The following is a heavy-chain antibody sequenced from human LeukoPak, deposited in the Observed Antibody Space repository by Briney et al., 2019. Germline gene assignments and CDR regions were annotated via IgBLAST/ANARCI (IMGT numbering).Heavy chain of an antibody. CDR2: IYTTGTT. D-gene: IGHD3/OR15-3a*01. CDR1: GDSITSYY. CDR3: ARRVGLVRGENWFDP. V-gene: IGHV4-4*07. J-gene: IGHJ5*02. Sequence: SSETLSLTCTVSGDSITSYYWSWIRQSAEKGLEWIGRIYTTGTTNYNPSLKGRVTVSVDTSKNQFSLKLSSVTAADTAVYYCARRVGLVRGENWFDPWGQGTLVTVSS.